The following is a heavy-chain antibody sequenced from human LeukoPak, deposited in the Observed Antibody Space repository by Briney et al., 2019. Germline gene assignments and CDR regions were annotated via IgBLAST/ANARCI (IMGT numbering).Heavy chain of an antibody. J-gene: IGHJ4*02. CDR3: APYTSDY. D-gene: IGHD2-2*02. CDR1: GGSFGGYY. Sequence: PSESLSLTCAVYGGSFGGYYWSWVRQTPGKGLEWIGEITHSEGTHYNPSLKSRVTISLDTSKNQFSLKLSSVTAADTAVYYCAPYTSDYWGQGTLVSVSS. CDR2: ITHSEGT. V-gene: IGHV4-34*01.